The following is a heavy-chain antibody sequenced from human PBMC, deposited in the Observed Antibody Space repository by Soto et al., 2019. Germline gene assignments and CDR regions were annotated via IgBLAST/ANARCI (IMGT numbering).Heavy chain of an antibody. CDR2: ISAYNGNT. Sequence: QVQLVQSGAEVKKPGASVKVSCKASGYTFTSYGISWVRQAPGQGPEWMAWISAYNGNTNYAQKFQGRVTMTTDASTSTAYMELRSLRSDDTAVYYLARSPRGYTGDYYDSWGQGPLVNVSS. V-gene: IGHV1-18*01. J-gene: IGHJ4*02. CDR1: GYTFTSYG. D-gene: IGHD5-12*01. CDR3: ARSPRGYTGDYYDS.